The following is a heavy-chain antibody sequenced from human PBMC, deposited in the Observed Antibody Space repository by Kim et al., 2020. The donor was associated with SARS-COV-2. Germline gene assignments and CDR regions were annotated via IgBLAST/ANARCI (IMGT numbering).Heavy chain of an antibody. J-gene: IGHJ4*02. CDR1: GFTFGDYA. D-gene: IGHD6-13*01. CDR3: TRLPLYSSSWYYYFDY. CDR2: IRSKAYGGTT. Sequence: GGSLRLSCTASGFTFGDYAMSWFRQAPGKGLEWVGFIRSKAYGGTTEYAASVKGRFTISRDDSKSIAYLQMNSLKTEDTAVYYCTRLPLYSSSWYYYFDYWGQGTLVTVSS. V-gene: IGHV3-49*03.